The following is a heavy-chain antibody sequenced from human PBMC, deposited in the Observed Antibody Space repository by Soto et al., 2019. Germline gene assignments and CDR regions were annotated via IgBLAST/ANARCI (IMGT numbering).Heavy chain of an antibody. J-gene: IGHJ4*02. CDR1: GGSISSGDYY. CDR2: IYYSGST. Sequence: QVQLQESGPGLVKPSQTLSLTCTVSGGSISSGDYYWSWIRQPPGKGLEWIGYIYYSGSTYYNPSLKSRVTISVDTSKNQFSRKLSSVTAADTAVYYCARDKVTFGGVIVPFDYWGQGTLVTVSS. CDR3: ARDKVTFGGVIVPFDY. V-gene: IGHV4-30-4*01. D-gene: IGHD3-16*02.